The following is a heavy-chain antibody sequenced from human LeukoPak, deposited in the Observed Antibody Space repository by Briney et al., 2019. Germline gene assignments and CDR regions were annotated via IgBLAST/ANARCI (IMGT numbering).Heavy chain of an antibody. V-gene: IGHV3-7*04. D-gene: IGHD6-19*01. CDR2: IKQDGREK. CDR3: VGGYGWLPDY. CDR1: GSTLSEFW. J-gene: IGHJ4*02. Sequence: GGSLRLSCAASGSTLSEFWMNWVRQAPGKGLEWVANIKQDGREKNYVDSVKGRFTISRDNAKNSAYLQMNNLRVDDTPVYYCVGGYGWLPDYWGQGTLVTVSS.